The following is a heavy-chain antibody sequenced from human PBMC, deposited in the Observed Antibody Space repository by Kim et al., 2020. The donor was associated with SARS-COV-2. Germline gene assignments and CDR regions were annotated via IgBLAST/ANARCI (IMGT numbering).Heavy chain of an antibody. CDR3: AREL. V-gene: IGHV1-69*01. Sequence: IIPIFGTANYAQKFQGRVTITADESTSTAYMELSSLRSEDTAVYYCARELWGQGTLVTVSS. J-gene: IGHJ4*02. CDR2: IIPIFGTA.